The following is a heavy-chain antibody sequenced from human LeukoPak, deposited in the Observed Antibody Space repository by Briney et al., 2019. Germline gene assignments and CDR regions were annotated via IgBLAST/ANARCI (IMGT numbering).Heavy chain of an antibody. CDR2: ISANTGKT. V-gene: IGHV1-18*01. J-gene: IGHJ4*02. D-gene: IGHD6-13*01. CDR1: GYTFATYG. Sequence: ASVKVSCKASGYTFATYGFCWVRQAPGHGLEWMGWISANTGKTDYAQKFQGRVTMTTDTPTSTAYMELRSLRPDDTAVYYCAKVAGDRMDYWGQGTLLTVSS. CDR3: AKVAGDRMDY.